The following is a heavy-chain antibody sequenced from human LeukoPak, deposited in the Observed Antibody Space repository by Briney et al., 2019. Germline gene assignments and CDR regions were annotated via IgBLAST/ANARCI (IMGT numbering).Heavy chain of an antibody. CDR1: GGSISSHY. D-gene: IGHD2-2*01. CDR2: IYYRGDT. Sequence: ASETLSLTCTVSGGSISSHYWSWIRQPPGKGLGWIGYIYYRGDTNYNPSLKSRVTISADTSKNQFSLKLRSVSAADTAVYFCARDCSSTSCYAGWGWFDPWGQGTLVTVSS. CDR3: ARDCSSTSCYAGWGWFDP. J-gene: IGHJ5*02. V-gene: IGHV4-59*11.